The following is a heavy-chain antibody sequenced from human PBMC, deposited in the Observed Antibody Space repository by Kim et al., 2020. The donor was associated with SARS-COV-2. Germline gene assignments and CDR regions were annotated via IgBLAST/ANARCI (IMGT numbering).Heavy chain of an antibody. Sequence: TTHNQSLRHRVTVSVDKSKNQSSLRLSSVTAADTAVYYCSRAQGGAFDYWGQGTLVTVSS. CDR3: SRAQGGAFDY. CDR2: T. D-gene: IGHD1-26*01. J-gene: IGHJ4*02. V-gene: IGHV4-4*02.